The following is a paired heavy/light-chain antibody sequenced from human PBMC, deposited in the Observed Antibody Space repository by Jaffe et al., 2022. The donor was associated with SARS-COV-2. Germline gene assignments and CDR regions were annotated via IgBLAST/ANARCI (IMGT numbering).Light chain of an antibody. CDR3: MQGTHWPT. Sequence: DVVMTQSPLSLPVTLGQPASISCVSSQSLLHRDGNTYLNWFQQRPGQSPRRLLYKVSNRDSGVPDRFSGSGSGTDFTLKISRVEAEDVAVYYCMQGTHWPTFGQGTRVEIK. V-gene: IGKV2-30*02. CDR2: KVS. CDR1: QSLLHRDGNTY. J-gene: IGKJ1*01.
Heavy chain of an antibody. J-gene: IGHJ4*02. CDR1: GLTVSSNY. V-gene: IGHV3-66*02. Sequence: EVQLVESGGGLVQPGGSLRLSCAASGLTVSSNYMSWVRQAPGKGLEWVSVIYSDGTTYYADSVKGRFTISTDNSKNTLHLQMNSLRPEDTGLYYCARRHYVAGDDYWGQGTLVTVSS. D-gene: IGHD3-10*02. CDR2: IYSDGTT. CDR3: ARRHYVAGDDY.